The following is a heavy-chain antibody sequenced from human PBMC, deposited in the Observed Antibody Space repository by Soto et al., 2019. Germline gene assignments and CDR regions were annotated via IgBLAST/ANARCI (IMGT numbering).Heavy chain of an antibody. Sequence: QVQLVQSGAEVKEPGASVKVSCKASDYTFTSYGINWVRQAPGQGLEWMGWISAYTGNTNYAQNLQGRVTMTTDTSTGTAYMELRSLTSDDTAVYYCARGDCRSPSCYAGDWFDPWGQGTLVTVSS. CDR2: ISAYTGNT. CDR3: ARGDCRSPSCYAGDWFDP. CDR1: DYTFTSYG. J-gene: IGHJ5*02. D-gene: IGHD2-2*01. V-gene: IGHV1-18*01.